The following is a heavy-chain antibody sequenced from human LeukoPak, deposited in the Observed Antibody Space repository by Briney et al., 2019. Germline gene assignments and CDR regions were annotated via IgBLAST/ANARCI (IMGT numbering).Heavy chain of an antibody. CDR2: ISGSGGTT. J-gene: IGHJ4*02. V-gene: IGHV3-23*01. D-gene: IGHD6-19*01. CDR3: ARDNPRTTGYSSGSTFDF. Sequence: GGSLRLSCAASGFIFSRYGMSWVRQAPGKGLEWVSAISGSGGTTYYADSVKGRFTISRDNSKNTLYLQINSLRAEDTAVYYCARDNPRTTGYSSGSTFDFWGQGILVTVSS. CDR1: GFIFSRYG.